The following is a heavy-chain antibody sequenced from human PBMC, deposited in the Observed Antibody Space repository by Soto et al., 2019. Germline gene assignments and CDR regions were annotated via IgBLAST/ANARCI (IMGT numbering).Heavy chain of an antibody. CDR3: ARDPSPYYYDSSGYWDI. V-gene: IGHV3-33*01. D-gene: IGHD3-22*01. Sequence: GGSLRLSCAASGFTFSSYGMHWVRQAPGKGLEWVAVIWYDGSNKYYADSVKGRFTISRDNSKNTLYLQMNSLRAEDTAVYYCARDPSPYYYDSSGYWDIWGQGTMVTVSS. J-gene: IGHJ3*02. CDR2: IWYDGSNK. CDR1: GFTFSSYG.